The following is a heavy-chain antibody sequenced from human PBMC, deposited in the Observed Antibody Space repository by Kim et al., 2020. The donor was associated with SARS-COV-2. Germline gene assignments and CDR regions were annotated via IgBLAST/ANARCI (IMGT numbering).Heavy chain of an antibody. Sequence: GGSLRLSCAASGFTFSSYAMSWVRQAPGKGLEWVSAISGSGGSTYYADSVKGRFTISRDNSKNTLYLQMNSLRAEDTAVYYCAKGGYSSSWYMRNYYYGMDVWGQGTTVTVSS. CDR3: AKGGYSSSWYMRNYYYGMDV. CDR1: GFTFSSYA. D-gene: IGHD6-13*01. J-gene: IGHJ6*02. V-gene: IGHV3-23*01. CDR2: ISGSGGST.